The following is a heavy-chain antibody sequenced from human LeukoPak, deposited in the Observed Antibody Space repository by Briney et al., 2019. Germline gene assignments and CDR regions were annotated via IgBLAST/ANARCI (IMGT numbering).Heavy chain of an antibody. Sequence: PGGSLRLSCAASGFTVSSNYMTWVRQAPGQGLEWVSVIYSGGTTDYADSVKGRFTISRDSSKNTLYLQMNSLRAEDTAFYYCARDHCSGGSCYSAYWGQGTLVTVSS. CDR2: IYSGGTT. D-gene: IGHD2-15*01. V-gene: IGHV3-53*01. CDR1: GFTVSSNY. J-gene: IGHJ4*02. CDR3: ARDHCSGGSCYSAY.